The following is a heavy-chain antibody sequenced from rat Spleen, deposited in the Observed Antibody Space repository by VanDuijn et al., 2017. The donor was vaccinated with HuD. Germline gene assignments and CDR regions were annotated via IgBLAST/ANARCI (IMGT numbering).Heavy chain of an antibody. CDR1: GFTFNNYW. D-gene: IGHD1-1*01. CDR2: ISTGGGNT. CDR3: ASPITTVVPHYFDY. V-gene: IGHV5-31*01. Sequence: EVQLVESGGGLVQPGRSLKLSCVASGFTFNNYWMTWIRQAPGKGLEWVASISTGGGNTYYRDSVKGRFTISRDNAKNTQSLQMDSLRSEDTATYYCASPITTVVPHYFDYWGQGVMVTVSS. J-gene: IGHJ2*01.